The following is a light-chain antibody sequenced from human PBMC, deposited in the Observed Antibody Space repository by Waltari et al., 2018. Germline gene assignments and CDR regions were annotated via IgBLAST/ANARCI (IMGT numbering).Light chain of an antibody. Sequence: QSALTQPASVSGSPGQSITIFCTGTSSDVGSYNLVSWYQQYPGKAPKLMIYEGSKRPSGVSNRFSGSKSGNTASLTISGLQVEDEADYYCCSYAGSTSWVFGGGTKLTVL. CDR3: CSYAGSTSWV. J-gene: IGLJ3*02. CDR2: EGS. CDR1: SSDVGSYNL. V-gene: IGLV2-23*01.